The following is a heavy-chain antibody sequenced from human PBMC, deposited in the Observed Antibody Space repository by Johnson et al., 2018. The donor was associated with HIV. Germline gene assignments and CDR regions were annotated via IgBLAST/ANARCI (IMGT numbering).Heavy chain of an antibody. D-gene: IGHD3-3*01. V-gene: IGHV3-30*04. CDR1: GFSFSSYA. CDR2: MSFDGSNK. Sequence: QVHLVESGGGVVQPGRSLRLSCAASGFSFSSYAMHWVRQAPGKGLEWVALMSFDGSNKYYADSVKGRFTISRDNSKNKLYRQMNSLRTEDTAVYYCATEARCVHGTLRFLELSYCFDIWGQGTMVTVSS. CDR3: ATEARCVHGTLRFLELSYCFDI. J-gene: IGHJ3*02.